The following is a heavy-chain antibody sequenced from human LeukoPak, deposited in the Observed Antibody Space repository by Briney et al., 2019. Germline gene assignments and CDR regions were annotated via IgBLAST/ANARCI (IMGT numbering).Heavy chain of an antibody. CDR1: GFTFSSYA. CDR2: ISGRSGST. Sequence: GGSLRLSCAASGFTFSSYAMSWVRQAPGKGLEWVSAISGRSGSTYYADSVKGRFTISRDNSKNTLYLQMNSLRAEDTAVYYCAKAGSIRFDYWGQGTLVTVSS. J-gene: IGHJ4*02. V-gene: IGHV3-23*01. D-gene: IGHD1-26*01. CDR3: AKAGSIRFDY.